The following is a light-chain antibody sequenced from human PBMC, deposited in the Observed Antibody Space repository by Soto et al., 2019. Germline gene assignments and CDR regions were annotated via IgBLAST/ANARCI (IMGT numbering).Light chain of an antibody. CDR2: EGS. J-gene: IGLJ2*01. Sequence: QSALTQPTSVSGSTGQSITISCTGTSSDVGSYNLVSWYQQHPGKAPKLMIYEGSKRPSGVSNRFSGSKSGNTASLTISGLQAEDEADYYCCSYAGSSTVVFGGGTKLTV. CDR3: CSYAGSSTVV. V-gene: IGLV2-23*01. CDR1: SSDVGSYNL.